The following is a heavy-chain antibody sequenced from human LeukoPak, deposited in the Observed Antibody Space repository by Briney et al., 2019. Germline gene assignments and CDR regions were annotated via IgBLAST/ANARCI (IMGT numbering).Heavy chain of an antibody. V-gene: IGHV3-48*01. CDR1: GFTFSSYS. CDR2: ISSSSTTI. D-gene: IGHD5-24*01. J-gene: IGHJ4*02. CDR3: ARENGYNLDY. Sequence: TGGSLRLSCAASGFTFSSYSMMWVRQAPGKGLEWVSYISSSSTTIHYADSVKGRFTISRDNAKNSVYLQMNSLRAEDTAVYYCARENGYNLDYWGQGTLVTVSS.